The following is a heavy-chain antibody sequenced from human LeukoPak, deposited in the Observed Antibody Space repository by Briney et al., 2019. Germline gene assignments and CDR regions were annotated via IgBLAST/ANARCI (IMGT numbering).Heavy chain of an antibody. CDR3: ARQIGSGPDAFDI. V-gene: IGHV5-51*01. CDR1: GYRFTSYW. CDR2: IYPGDSDT. J-gene: IGHJ3*02. D-gene: IGHD6-19*01. Sequence: GESLKISCKGSGYRFTSYWVGWVRQMPGKGLEWMGIIYPGDSDTRYSPSFQGQVTISADKSINTAYLQWSSLKASDTAMYYCARQIGSGPDAFDIWGQGTMVTVSS.